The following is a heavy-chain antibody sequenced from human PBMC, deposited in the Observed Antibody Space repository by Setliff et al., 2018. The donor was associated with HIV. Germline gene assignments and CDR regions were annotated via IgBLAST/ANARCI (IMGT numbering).Heavy chain of an antibody. D-gene: IGHD6-6*01. CDR3: ARDPTGGAARFDY. J-gene: IGHJ4*02. CDR1: GGSFNAYA. Sequence: AASVKVSCKSSGGSFNAYAINWVRQAPGQGLEWMGGIISIFDKANYAQKFHGRLTITADDSTNTAYMELSSLKSEDTAVYYCARDPTGGAARFDYWGQGTLVTVSS. V-gene: IGHV1-69*13. CDR2: IISIFDKA.